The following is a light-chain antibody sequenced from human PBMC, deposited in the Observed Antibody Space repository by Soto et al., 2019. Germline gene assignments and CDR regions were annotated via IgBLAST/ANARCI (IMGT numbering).Light chain of an antibody. V-gene: IGKV3-15*01. Sequence: EIVMTQSPATLSVSPGERATLSCRASQSVSSNLAWYQQKPGHAPRLLIYGASTRATGIPARFSGSGSGTEFPLTISSLQSEDFAVYYCQQYNTWRTFGQGTKLEIK. CDR3: QQYNTWRT. CDR2: GAS. J-gene: IGKJ2*02. CDR1: QSVSSN.